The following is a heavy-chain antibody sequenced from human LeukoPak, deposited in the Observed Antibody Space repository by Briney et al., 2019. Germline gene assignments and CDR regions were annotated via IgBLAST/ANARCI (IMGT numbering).Heavy chain of an antibody. V-gene: IGHV3-66*01. J-gene: IGHJ4*02. CDR2: IYSDGST. Sequence: GGSLRLSCAASGFTVSSKYMSWVRQAPGKGLEWVSIIYSDGSTYYADSVKGRFTISRENAKNSLYLQMNSLRAGDTAVYYCARVAAGGKGFDYWGQGILVTVSS. CDR1: GFTVSSKY. CDR3: ARVAAGGKGFDY. D-gene: IGHD6-13*01.